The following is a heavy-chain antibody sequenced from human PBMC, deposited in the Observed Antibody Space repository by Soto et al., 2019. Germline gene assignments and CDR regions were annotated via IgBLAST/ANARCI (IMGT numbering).Heavy chain of an antibody. CDR2: IIPIFGTA. Sequence: SVKVSCKASGGTFSSYAISWVRQAPGQGLEWMGGIIPIFGTANYAQKFQGRVTITADESTSTAYMELSSLRSEDTAVYYCARVGAVYYYYYGMDVWGQGXTVTVYS. D-gene: IGHD3-16*01. CDR1: GGTFSSYA. J-gene: IGHJ6*02. CDR3: ARVGAVYYYYYGMDV. V-gene: IGHV1-69*13.